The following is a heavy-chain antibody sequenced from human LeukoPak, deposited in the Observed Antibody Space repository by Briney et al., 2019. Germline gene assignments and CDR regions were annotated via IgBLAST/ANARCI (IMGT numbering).Heavy chain of an antibody. CDR1: GGTFSSYA. CDR2: IIPIFGTA. Sequence: SVKVSCKASGGTFSSYAISWVRQAPGQGLEWMGGIIPIFGTANYAQKFQGRVTITADRSTSTAYMELSSLRSEDTAVYYCAREGDGYMSTNWFDPWGQGTLVTVSS. V-gene: IGHV1-69*06. D-gene: IGHD5-24*01. CDR3: AREGDGYMSTNWFDP. J-gene: IGHJ5*02.